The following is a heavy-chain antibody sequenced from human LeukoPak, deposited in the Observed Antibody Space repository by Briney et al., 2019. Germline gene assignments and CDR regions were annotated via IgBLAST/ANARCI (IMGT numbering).Heavy chain of an antibody. Sequence: SETLSLTCTVSGGSISSYYWSWIRQPAGKGLEWIGRIYTSGSTNYNPSLKSRVTMSVDTSKNQFSLKLSSVTAADTAVYYCARDVGAGRDGYNDAFDVWGQGTMVTVSS. D-gene: IGHD5-24*01. J-gene: IGHJ3*01. V-gene: IGHV4-4*07. CDR3: ARDVGAGRDGYNDAFDV. CDR2: IYTSGST. CDR1: GGSISSYY.